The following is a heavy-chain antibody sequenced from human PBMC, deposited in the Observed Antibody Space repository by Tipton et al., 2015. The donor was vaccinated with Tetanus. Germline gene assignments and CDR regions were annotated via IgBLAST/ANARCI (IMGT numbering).Heavy chain of an antibody. CDR3: ARGGTMDY. CDR2: IYPSDGST. J-gene: IGHJ4*02. Sequence: QSGAEVKKPGASVKVSCKTSGYTFTHYYLHWVRQAPGQGLEWMGMIYPSDGSTSYAQKLQGRVTMTRDTPTSTVYMELSSLRSDDTAVYYCARGGTMDYWGQGTLVTVSA. D-gene: IGHD1-1*01. CDR1: GYTFTHYY. V-gene: IGHV1-46*04.